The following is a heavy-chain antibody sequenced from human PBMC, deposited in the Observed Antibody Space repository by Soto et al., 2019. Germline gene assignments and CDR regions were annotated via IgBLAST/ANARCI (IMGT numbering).Heavy chain of an antibody. CDR1: GGSFSGYY. Sequence: SETLSLTCAVYGGSFSGYYWSWIRQPPGKGLEWIGEINHSGSTNYNPSLKSRVTISVDTSKNQFSLKLSSVTAADTAVYYCARGPPLHWGQGTLVTVS. CDR3: ARGPPLH. V-gene: IGHV4-34*01. CDR2: INHSGST. J-gene: IGHJ4*02.